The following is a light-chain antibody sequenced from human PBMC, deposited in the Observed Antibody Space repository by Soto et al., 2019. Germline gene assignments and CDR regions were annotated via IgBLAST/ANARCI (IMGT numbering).Light chain of an antibody. V-gene: IGKV3-11*01. CDR2: DAY. CDR1: QSFRGL. J-gene: IGKJ5*01. CDR3: QQRHMWPIT. Sequence: EVLLTQSPVTLSVGPGARAXCSGRASQSFRGLLAWYQQKPGQAPRLLIYDAYNRATGIPPRFSGSGSGTDFTLTISSLEPEDSAVYYCQQRHMWPITFGQGTRLEIK.